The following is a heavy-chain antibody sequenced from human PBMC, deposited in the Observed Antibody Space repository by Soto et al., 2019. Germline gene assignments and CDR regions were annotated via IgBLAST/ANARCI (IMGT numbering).Heavy chain of an antibody. J-gene: IGHJ4*02. CDR2: ISAGGGDT. CDR1: GFTFSNYA. Sequence: GGSLRLSCAASGFTFSNYAMSWLRQAPGKGLEWVSTISAGGGDTYYADSVKGRFTISRDNSKSALYLQMTSLGAEDTAVYYCANDPRGYTPARAGGLFGYWGLGTRVTVSS. CDR3: ANDPRGYTPARAGGLFGY. V-gene: IGHV3-23*01. D-gene: IGHD5-12*01.